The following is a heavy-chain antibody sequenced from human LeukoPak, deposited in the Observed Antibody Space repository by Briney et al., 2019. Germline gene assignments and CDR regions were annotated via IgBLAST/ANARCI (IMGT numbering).Heavy chain of an antibody. V-gene: IGHV4-31*03. J-gene: IGHJ5*02. CDR3: ARSGVVTADNWFDP. CDR1: GGSISSGGYY. Sequence: SQTLSLTCTVSGGSISSGGYYWSWLRQHPGKGVEWIGYIYYSGSTYYNPSLKSRVTISVDTSKNQFSLKLSSVTAADTAVYYCARSGVVTADNWFDPWGQGTLVTVSS. CDR2: IYYSGST. D-gene: IGHD3-22*01.